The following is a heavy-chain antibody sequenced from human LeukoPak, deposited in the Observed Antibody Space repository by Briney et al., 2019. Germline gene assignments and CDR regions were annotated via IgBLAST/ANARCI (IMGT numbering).Heavy chain of an antibody. V-gene: IGHV1-69*04. CDR2: IIPILGIA. J-gene: IGHJ4*02. D-gene: IGHD3-10*01. CDR3: ARMIMVRGVIIPHPHDY. Sequence: VASVKVSCKASGGTFSSYAISWVRQAPGQGLEWMGRIIPILGIANYAQKFQGRVTITADKSTSTAYMELSSLRSEDTAVYYCARMIMVRGVIIPHPHDYWGQGTLVTVSS. CDR1: GGTFSSYA.